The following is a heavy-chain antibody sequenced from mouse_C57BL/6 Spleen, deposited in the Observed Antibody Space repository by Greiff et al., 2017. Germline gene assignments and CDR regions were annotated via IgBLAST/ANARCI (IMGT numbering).Heavy chain of an antibody. D-gene: IGHD1-1*01. CDR1: GYTFTSYW. CDR3: ARDTTVVATRDPHWDFDV. V-gene: IGHV1-64*01. Sequence: QVQLQQPGAELVKPGASVKLSCKASGYTFTSYWMHWVKQRPGQGLEWIGMIHPNSGSTNYNEKFKSKAPLTVDKSSSTADMQLSSLTSEDSAVYYCARDTTVVATRDPHWDFDVWGTGTTGTVSS. J-gene: IGHJ1*03. CDR2: IHPNSGST.